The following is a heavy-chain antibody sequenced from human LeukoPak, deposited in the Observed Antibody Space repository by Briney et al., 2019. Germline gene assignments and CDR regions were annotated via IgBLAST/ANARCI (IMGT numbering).Heavy chain of an antibody. J-gene: IGHJ4*02. V-gene: IGHV3-30-3*01. D-gene: IGHD6-6*01. CDR1: GFTFNSYS. CDR2: ISYDGSNK. CDR3: ARQAARPYDY. Sequence: GGSLRLSCAASGFTFNSYSMHWVRQAPGKGLEWVAVISYDGSNKYYADSVKGRFTISRGNSKNTLYLQMNSLRTEDTAVFYCARQAARPYDYWGQGTLVTVSS.